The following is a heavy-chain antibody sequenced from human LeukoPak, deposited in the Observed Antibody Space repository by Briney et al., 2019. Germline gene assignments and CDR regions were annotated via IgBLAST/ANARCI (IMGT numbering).Heavy chain of an antibody. D-gene: IGHD3-16*02. CDR3: AREAYDHVWGSYRYVDS. Sequence: GGSLRLSCAASGFTFSNSYMSWIRQAPGQGLEWISYICSSSSYTNDADSVKGRFTISRDNARNSLYLQLNSLRAEDTAVYYCAREAYDHVWGSYRYVDSWGRGTLVSVSS. CDR2: ICSSSSYT. CDR1: GFTFSNSY. V-gene: IGHV3-11*05. J-gene: IGHJ4*02.